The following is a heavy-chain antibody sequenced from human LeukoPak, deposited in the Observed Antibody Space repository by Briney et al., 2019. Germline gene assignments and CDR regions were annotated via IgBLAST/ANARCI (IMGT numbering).Heavy chain of an antibody. CDR2: ITPFNGNT. Sequence: ASVKVSCKASGYTFTYRYLHWVRQAPGQALEWMGWITPFNGNTNYAQKFQDRVTITRDRSMSTAYMELSSLRSEDTAMYYCARVGLGYYYDSSGPWGQGTLVTVSS. CDR1: GYTFTYRY. J-gene: IGHJ4*02. D-gene: IGHD3-22*01. CDR3: ARVGLGYYYDSSGP. V-gene: IGHV1-45*02.